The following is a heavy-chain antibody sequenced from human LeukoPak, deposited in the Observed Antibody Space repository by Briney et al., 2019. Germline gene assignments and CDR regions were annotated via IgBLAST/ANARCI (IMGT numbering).Heavy chain of an antibody. J-gene: IGHJ4*02. CDR2: ISRSGGST. CDR3: AKSPTAYDYYDY. D-gene: IGHD5-12*01. CDR1: GFTFSSFG. Sequence: PGGSLRLACAASGFTFSSFGLSWVRQAPGQGLEWVSAISRSGGSTYYADSVKGRFTISRDNSKTTLYLQMNSLRAEDTALYYCAKSPTAYDYYDYWGQGTLVTVSP. V-gene: IGHV3-23*01.